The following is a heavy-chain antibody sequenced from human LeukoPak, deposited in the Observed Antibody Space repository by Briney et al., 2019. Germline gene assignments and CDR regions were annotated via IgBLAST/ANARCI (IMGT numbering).Heavy chain of an antibody. Sequence: ASVKVSCKASGYTFTGSYMHWVRQAPGQGLEWMGWINPNTGGTNYAQKFQGWVTMTRDTSISTAYMELSRLKSDDTAVYYCALDYDYIWGSYRWSFDYWGQGTLVTVSS. CDR3: ALDYDYIWGSYRWSFDY. CDR2: INPNTGGT. D-gene: IGHD3-16*02. V-gene: IGHV1-2*04. J-gene: IGHJ4*02. CDR1: GYTFTGSY.